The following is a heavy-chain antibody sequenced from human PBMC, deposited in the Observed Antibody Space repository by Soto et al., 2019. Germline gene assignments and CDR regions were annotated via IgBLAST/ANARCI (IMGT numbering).Heavy chain of an antibody. CDR2: ISGGST. J-gene: IGHJ5*02. V-gene: IGHV3-23*01. Sequence: GGSLRLSCAASGFTFSSYAMSWVRQAPGKGLEWVSAISGGSTYYADSVKGRFTISRDNSKNTLYLQMNSLRAEDTAVYYCAKDPAAAKTSWFDPWGQGTLVTVSS. D-gene: IGHD2-2*01. CDR3: AKDPAAAKTSWFDP. CDR1: GFTFSSYA.